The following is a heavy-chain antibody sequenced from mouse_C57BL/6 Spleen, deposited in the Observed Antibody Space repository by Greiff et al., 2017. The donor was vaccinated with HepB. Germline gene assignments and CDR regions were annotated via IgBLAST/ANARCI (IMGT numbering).Heavy chain of an antibody. J-gene: IGHJ3*01. CDR2: IHPSDSDT. Sequence: QVQLQQPGAELVKPGASVKVSCKASGYTFTSYWMHWVKQRPGQGLEWIGRIHPSDSDTNYNQKFKGKATLTVDKSSSTAYMQLSSLTSEDSAVYYCAILDYYGSSYAFAYWGQGTLVTVSA. V-gene: IGHV1-74*01. CDR3: AILDYYGSSYAFAY. D-gene: IGHD1-1*01. CDR1: GYTFTSYW.